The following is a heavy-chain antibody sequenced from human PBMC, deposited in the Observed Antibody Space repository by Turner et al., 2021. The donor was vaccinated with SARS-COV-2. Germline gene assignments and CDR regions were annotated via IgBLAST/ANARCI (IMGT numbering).Heavy chain of an antibody. V-gene: IGHV3-33*01. D-gene: IGHD3-22*01. CDR2: IWYDGSNK. J-gene: IGHJ4*02. CDR1: GFTFSSYG. CDR3: ARDRYYDTSGFFTYYFDY. Sequence: QVQLVESGGGVVQPGRSLRLSCAASGFTFSSYGMHWVRQAPGKGREWVAVIWYDGSNKYYADSVKGRFTISRDNSKNTLYLQMNSLRAEDTAVYYCARDRYYDTSGFFTYYFDYWGQGTLVTVSS.